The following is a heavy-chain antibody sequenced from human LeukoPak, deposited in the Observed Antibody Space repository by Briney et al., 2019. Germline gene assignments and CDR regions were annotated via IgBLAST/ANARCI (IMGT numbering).Heavy chain of an antibody. J-gene: IGHJ4*02. CDR2: IYYSGGT. D-gene: IGHD5-18*01. Sequence: PSETLSLTCTVSGGSISSYYWSWIRQPPGKGLEWIGYIYYSGGTNYNPSLKSRVTISVDTSKNQFSLKLSSVTAADTAVYYCARSLTYSYGHFDYWGQGTLVTVSS. V-gene: IGHV4-59*01. CDR3: ARSLTYSYGHFDY. CDR1: GGSISSYY.